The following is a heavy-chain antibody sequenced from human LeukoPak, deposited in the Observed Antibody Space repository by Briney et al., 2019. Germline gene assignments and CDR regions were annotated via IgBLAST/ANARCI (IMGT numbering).Heavy chain of an antibody. CDR2: ISSSTSYI. CDR3: ARDGDSPGVNFDY. CDR1: GFTFSSYR. D-gene: IGHD7-27*01. Sequence: PGGSLRLSCAVSGFTFSSYRMNWVRQAPGEGLEWVSSISSSTSYIYYADSVKGRFTISRDNAKNSLYLQMNSLRAEDTAVYYCARDGDSPGVNFDYWGQGTLVTVSS. V-gene: IGHV3-21*01. J-gene: IGHJ4*02.